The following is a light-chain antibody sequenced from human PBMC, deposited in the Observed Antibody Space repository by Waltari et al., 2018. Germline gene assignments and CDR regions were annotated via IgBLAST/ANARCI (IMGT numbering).Light chain of an antibody. CDR1: STDGGAYNF. V-gene: IGLV2-14*01. CDR3: NSYTSSSTLV. J-gene: IGLJ3*02. Sequence: QSPLTQPASVSGSPGQSITSSCTGTSTDGGAYNFVSWYQHHPGKAPKPRIYEVSNRPSGVSDRFSGSKSGNTASLTISGLQAEDEADYYCNSYTSSSTLVFGGGTKVTVL. CDR2: EVS.